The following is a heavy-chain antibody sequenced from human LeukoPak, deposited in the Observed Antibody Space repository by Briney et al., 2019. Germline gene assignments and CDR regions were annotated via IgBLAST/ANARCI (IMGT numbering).Heavy chain of an antibody. J-gene: IGHJ2*01. CDR2: INPSGGST. V-gene: IGHV1-46*01. D-gene: IGHD5-18*01. CDR1: GYTFTGYY. CDR3: ARGGPYRRGYSYGYRGLSGYFDL. Sequence: ASVKVSCKASGYTFTGYYMHWVRQAPGQGLEWMGIINPSGGSTSYAQKFQGRVTMTRDTSTSTVYMELSSLRSEDTAVYYCARGGPYRRGYSYGYRGLSGYFDLWGRGTLVTVSS.